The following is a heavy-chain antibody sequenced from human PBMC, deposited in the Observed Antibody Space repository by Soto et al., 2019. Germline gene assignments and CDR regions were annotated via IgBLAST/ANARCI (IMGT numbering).Heavy chain of an antibody. D-gene: IGHD6-19*01. CDR2: IYFSGDT. J-gene: IGHJ5*02. Sequence: SETLSLTCTVSDGSISSGAYYWSWIRQPPGKGLEWIGYIYFSGDTYYNPSLKGRLSISRDTSKKQFFLRLSSVTAADTAVYYCARRFVGGTYPNGFDPWGQGTLVTVSS. V-gene: IGHV4-30-4*01. CDR3: ARRFVGGTYPNGFDP. CDR1: DGSISSGAYY.